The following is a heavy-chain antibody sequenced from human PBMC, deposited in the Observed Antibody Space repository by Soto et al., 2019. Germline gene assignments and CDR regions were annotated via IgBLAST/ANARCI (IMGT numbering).Heavy chain of an antibody. J-gene: IGHJ4*02. V-gene: IGHV3-23*01. D-gene: IGHD7-27*01. CDR3: AKAWGIDY. Sequence: EVQLLESGGGLVEPGGSRRLACAASGFTFSSYTMSWVRQAPGKGLEWVSIISGSGSSTYSADSVKVRFTISRDNSKNTLYLQMNSLRVEDAAIYYCAKAWGIDYWGQGTLVPVSS. CDR1: GFTFSSYT. CDR2: ISGSGSST.